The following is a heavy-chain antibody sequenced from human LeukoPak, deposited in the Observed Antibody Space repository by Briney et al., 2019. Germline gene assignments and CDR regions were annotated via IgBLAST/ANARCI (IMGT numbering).Heavy chain of an antibody. CDR3: ARDHAHSSSFDY. V-gene: IGHV3-21*01. CDR1: GGSISSSSYY. J-gene: IGHJ4*02. CDR2: ISSSSSYI. Sequence: ETLSLTCTVSGGSISSSSYYWGWVRQAPGKGLEWVSSISSSSSYIYYADSVKGRFTISRDNAKNSLYLQMNSLRAEDTAVYYCARDHAHSSSFDYWGQGTLVTVSS. D-gene: IGHD6-13*01.